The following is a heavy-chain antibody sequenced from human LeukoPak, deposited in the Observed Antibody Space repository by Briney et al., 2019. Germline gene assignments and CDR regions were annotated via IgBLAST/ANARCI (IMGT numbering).Heavy chain of an antibody. CDR2: IYYRGST. V-gene: IGHV4-59*01. J-gene: IGHJ4*02. D-gene: IGHD6-13*01. CDR3: ARGFRGSSSWYNY. Sequence: SETLSLTCTVSGGSISSYYWSWIRQPPGKGLEWIGYIYYRGSTNYNPSLKSRVTISVDTSKNQFSLKLSSVTAADTAVYYCARGFRGSSSWYNYWGQGTLVTVSS. CDR1: GGSISSYY.